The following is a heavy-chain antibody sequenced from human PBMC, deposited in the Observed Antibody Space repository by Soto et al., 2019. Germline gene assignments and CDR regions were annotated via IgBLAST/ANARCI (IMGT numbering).Heavy chain of an antibody. V-gene: IGHV5-51*01. J-gene: IGHJ6*02. D-gene: IGHD4-4*01. CDR1: GYSFTNYW. Sequence: GESLKISCKGSGYSFTNYWIGWVRQMPGKGLEWMGIIYPGDSDTRYSPSFQGQVTISADKSISTAYLQWSSLKASDTAMYYCARRQYSNSRSYYYYYGMDVWGRGTTVTVSS. CDR3: ARRQYSNSRSYYYYYGMDV. CDR2: IYPGDSDT.